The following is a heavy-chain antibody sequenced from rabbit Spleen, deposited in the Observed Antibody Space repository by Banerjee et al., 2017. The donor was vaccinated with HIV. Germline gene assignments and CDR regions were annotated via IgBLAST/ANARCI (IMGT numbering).Heavy chain of an antibody. V-gene: IGHV1S40*01. J-gene: IGHJ4*01. CDR1: GIDLSSYYY. CDR2: ISTGDGST. Sequence: QSLEESGGGLVKPEGSLTLTCKASGIDLSSYYYMYWVRQAPGKGLEWIACISTGDGSTYYASWAKGRFTISKTSSTTVDLKMTSLTAADTATYFCARGAVGYSTYGYIGYYFTLWGPGTLVTVS. CDR3: ARGAVGYSTYGYIGYYFTL. D-gene: IGHD6-1*01.